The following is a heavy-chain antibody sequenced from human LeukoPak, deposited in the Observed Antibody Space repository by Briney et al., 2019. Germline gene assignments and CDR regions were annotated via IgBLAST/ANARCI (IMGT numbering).Heavy chain of an antibody. D-gene: IGHD6-6*01. J-gene: IGHJ4*02. CDR1: GGSISSYY. V-gene: IGHV4-59*01. CDR3: ARHLRAARYYYFDY. Sequence: SETLSLTCTVSGGSISSYYWSWIRQPPGKGLERIGYIYYSGSTNYNPSLKSRVTISVDTSKNQFSLKLSSVTAADTAVYYCARHLRAARYYYFDYWGQGTLVTVSS. CDR2: IYYSGST.